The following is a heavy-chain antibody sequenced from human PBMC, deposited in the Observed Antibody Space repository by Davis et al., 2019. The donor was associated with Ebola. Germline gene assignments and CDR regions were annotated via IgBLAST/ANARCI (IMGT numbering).Heavy chain of an antibody. CDR1: GFTFSSYS. CDR3: ARDRPLDFFFGDYYGMDV. CDR2: ISSSSSYI. J-gene: IGHJ6*02. Sequence: GESLKISCAASGFTFSSYSMNWVRQAPGKGLEWVSSISSSSSYIYYADSVKGRFTISRDNAKKSLYLQMNSRRAEDTAVYYCARDRPLDFFFGDYYGMDVWGQGTTVTVSS. V-gene: IGHV3-21*01. D-gene: IGHD3-16*01.